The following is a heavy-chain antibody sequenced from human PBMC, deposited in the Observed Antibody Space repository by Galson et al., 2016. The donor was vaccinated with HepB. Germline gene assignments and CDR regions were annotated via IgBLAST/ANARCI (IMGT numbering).Heavy chain of an antibody. CDR2: IGPTSRTM. Sequence: SLRLSCAASGFTFSNYAMNWVRQAPGKGLEWISYIGPTSRTMYYADSVKGRYTISRDNAKNSPYLQMNSLSADDTALYYCARTNGDTYDSWGQGTLVVVSS. J-gene: IGHJ4*02. V-gene: IGHV3-48*04. CDR3: ARTNGDTYDS. CDR1: GFTFSNYA. D-gene: IGHD4-17*01.